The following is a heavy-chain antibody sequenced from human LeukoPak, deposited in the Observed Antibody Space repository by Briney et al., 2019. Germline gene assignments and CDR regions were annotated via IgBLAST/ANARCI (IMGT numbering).Heavy chain of an antibody. J-gene: IGHJ4*02. CDR1: GGSISSGGYY. Sequence: SETLSLTCTVSGGSISSGGYYWSWIRQHPGKGLEWIGSIYYSGSTYYNPSLKSRVTISVDTSKNQFSLKLSSVTAADTAVYYCARDPVRITGTTTFDYWGQGTLVTVSS. CDR3: ARDPVRITGTTTFDY. V-gene: IGHV4-39*07. D-gene: IGHD1-7*01. CDR2: IYYSGST.